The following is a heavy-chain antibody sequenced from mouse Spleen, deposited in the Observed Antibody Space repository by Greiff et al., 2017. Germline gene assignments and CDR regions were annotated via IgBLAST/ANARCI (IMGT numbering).Heavy chain of an antibody. CDR3: TRDTLRSYWYFDV. D-gene: IGHD5-1-1*01. V-gene: IGHV5-9-1*02. CDR2: ISSGGDYI. CDR1: GFTFSSYA. J-gene: IGHJ1*03. Sequence: DVQLVESGEGLVKPGGSLKLSCAASGFTFSSYAMSWVRQTPEKRLEWVAYISSGGDYIYYADTVKGRFTISRDNARNTLYLQMSSLKSEDTAMYYCTRDTLRSYWYFDVWGTGTTVTVSS.